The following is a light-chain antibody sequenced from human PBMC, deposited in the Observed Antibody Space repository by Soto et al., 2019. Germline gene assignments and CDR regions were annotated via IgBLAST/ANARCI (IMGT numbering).Light chain of an antibody. CDR1: QNVNNNF. V-gene: IGKV3-20*01. CDR2: GVS. Sequence: VLTQSPRTLSLSPGERATLSCRASQNVNNNFVAWYQQKPGQAPSLLIYGVSDRATGVPDRFSGSGSGTDFTLTISRLEPEDFAVYYCQQHGASITFGRGTRVENK. CDR3: QQHGASIT. J-gene: IGKJ4*01.